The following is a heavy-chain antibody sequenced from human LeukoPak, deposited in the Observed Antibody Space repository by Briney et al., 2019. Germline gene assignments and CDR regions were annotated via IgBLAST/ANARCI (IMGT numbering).Heavy chain of an antibody. CDR1: GGSFSGYY. Sequence: SETLSLTCAVYGGSFSGYYWSWIRQPPGKGLEWIGEINHSGSTNYNPSLKSRVTISVDTSKNQFSLKLSSVTAADTAVYYCVRKVKWIQLWLRGGFDYWGQGTLVTVSS. D-gene: IGHD5-18*01. CDR3: VRKVKWIQLWLRGGFDY. J-gene: IGHJ4*02. V-gene: IGHV4-34*01. CDR2: INHSGST.